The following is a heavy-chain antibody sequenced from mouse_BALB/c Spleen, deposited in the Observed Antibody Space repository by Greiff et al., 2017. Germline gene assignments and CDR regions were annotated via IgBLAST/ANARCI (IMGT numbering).Heavy chain of an antibody. J-gene: IGHJ3*01. CDR3: TRISYDYGFAY. Sequence: VQLQQSGAELVRPGASVTLSCKASGYTFTDYEMHWVKQTPVHGLEWIGAIDPETGGTAYNQKFKGKATLTADKSSSTAYMELRSLTSEDSAVYYCTRISYDYGFAYWGQGTLVTVAA. CDR1: GYTFTDYE. V-gene: IGHV1-15*01. D-gene: IGHD2-4*01. CDR2: IDPETGGT.